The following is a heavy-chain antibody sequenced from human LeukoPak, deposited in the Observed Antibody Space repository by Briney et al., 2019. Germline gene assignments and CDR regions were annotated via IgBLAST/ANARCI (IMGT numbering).Heavy chain of an antibody. V-gene: IGHV3-21*04. CDR2: ISSSSSYI. CDR1: GFTFSSYS. CDR3: AKGSSGWYRDWFDP. Sequence: GGSLRLSCAASGFTFSSYSMNWVRQAPGKGLEWVSSISSSSSYIYYADSVKGRFTISRDNSKNTLYLQMNSLRAEDTAVYYCAKGSSGWYRDWFDPWGQGTLVTVSS. J-gene: IGHJ5*02. D-gene: IGHD6-19*01.